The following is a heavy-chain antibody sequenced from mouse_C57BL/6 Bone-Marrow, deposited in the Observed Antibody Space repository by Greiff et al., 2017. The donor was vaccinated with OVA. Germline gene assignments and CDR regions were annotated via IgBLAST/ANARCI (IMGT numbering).Heavy chain of an antibody. CDR2: ISDGGSYT. Sequence: EVQVVESGGGLVKPGGSLKLSCAASGFTFSSYAMSWVRQTPEKRLEWVATISDGGSYTYYPDNVKGRFTISRDNAKNNLYLQMSHLKSEDTAMYYCVWPYYYGSSFSMDYWGQGTSVTVSS. V-gene: IGHV5-4*01. CDR3: VWPYYYGSSFSMDY. J-gene: IGHJ4*01. CDR1: GFTFSSYA. D-gene: IGHD1-1*01.